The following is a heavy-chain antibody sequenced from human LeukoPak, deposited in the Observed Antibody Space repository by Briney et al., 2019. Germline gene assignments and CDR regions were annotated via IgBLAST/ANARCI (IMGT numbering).Heavy chain of an antibody. CDR3: ARTGPHYYDSSGYYWYAFGI. Sequence: PGGSLRLSCAASAFTVSSNYMNWVRQAPGKGLEWVSIIYSGGSTYYADSVKGRFTISRDISKNTLYLQMTSLRAEDTALYYCARTGPHYYDSSGYYWYAFGIWGQGTMVTVSS. CDR1: AFTVSSNY. V-gene: IGHV3-66*02. D-gene: IGHD3-22*01. J-gene: IGHJ3*02. CDR2: IYSGGST.